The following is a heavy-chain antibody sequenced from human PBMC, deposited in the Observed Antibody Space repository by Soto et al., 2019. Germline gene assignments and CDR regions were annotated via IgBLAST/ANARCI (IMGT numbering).Heavy chain of an antibody. J-gene: IGHJ4*02. V-gene: IGHV2-5*02. D-gene: IGHD4-17*01. CDR1: GFSLSTYHMG. CDR3: AHAGDYDLLTFDH. Sequence: QITLKESGPTLVRPAQTLTLTCDFSGFSLSTYHMGVAWIRQPPGKALEWLALIYWDDDKRYSPSLKDRLAISKYTSSNPVVLTITNIDPGDSATYFCAHAGDYDLLTFDHWGPGTLVTVSS. CDR2: IYWDDDK.